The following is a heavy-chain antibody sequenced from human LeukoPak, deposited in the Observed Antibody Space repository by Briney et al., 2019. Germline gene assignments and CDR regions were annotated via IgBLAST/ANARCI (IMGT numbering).Heavy chain of an antibody. J-gene: IGHJ3*02. CDR3: SGYDFDSSGYSPLDI. V-gene: IGHV3-15*01. Sequence: GGSLRLTCAASGFTFSDAWMTWVRQTPGKELEWVGRIKSKTDGWTTDYAAHVRGRFTISRDDSKNTVYLQMNSLKTEDTAVYYCSGYDFDSSGYSPLDIWGQGTMVTVSS. D-gene: IGHD3-22*01. CDR1: GFTFSDAW. CDR2: IKSKTDGWTT.